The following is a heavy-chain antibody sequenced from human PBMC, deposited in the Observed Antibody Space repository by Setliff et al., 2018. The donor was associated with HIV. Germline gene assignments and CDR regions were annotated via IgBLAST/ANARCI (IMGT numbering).Heavy chain of an antibody. CDR1: GGSFSGYY. CDR2: INHSGST. Sequence: SETLSLTCAVYGGSFSGYYWSWIRQPPGKGLEWIGEINHSGSTNYNPSLKSRVTMSLDTSKNQFSLKMTSVTAADTALYYCARGHCSGTNCYGVDYYGMDVWGQGTTVTVSS. J-gene: IGHJ6*02. CDR3: ARGHCSGTNCYGVDYYGMDV. V-gene: IGHV4-34*01. D-gene: IGHD2-2*01.